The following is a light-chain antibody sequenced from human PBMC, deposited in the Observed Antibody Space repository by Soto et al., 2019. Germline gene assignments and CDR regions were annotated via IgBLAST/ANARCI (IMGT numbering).Light chain of an antibody. Sequence: EIVLTQSPGTLSLSPGERATLSCRASQSVSSSSLAWYQQKRGQAPRLLIHDASSRATGIPDRFSGSGSGTDFTLTISRLEPEDFALYYCQQYATSPLTFGGGTKVDIK. J-gene: IGKJ4*01. CDR2: DAS. V-gene: IGKV3-20*01. CDR1: QSVSSSS. CDR3: QQYATSPLT.